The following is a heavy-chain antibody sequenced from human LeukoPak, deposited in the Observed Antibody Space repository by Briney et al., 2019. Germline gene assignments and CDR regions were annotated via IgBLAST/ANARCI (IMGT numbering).Heavy chain of an antibody. CDR1: GFTFSSYS. CDR3: ARDQVLGAPAAIRGYYYYYGMDV. D-gene: IGHD2-2*02. J-gene: IGHJ6*02. CDR2: IISSSYM. Sequence: PGGSLRLSCAASGFTFSSYSMNWVRQAPGKGLEWVSSIISSSYMYYADSVKGRFTISRDNAKNSLYLQMNSLRAEDTAVYYCARDQVLGAPAAIRGYYYYYGMDVWGQGTTVTVSS. V-gene: IGHV3-21*01.